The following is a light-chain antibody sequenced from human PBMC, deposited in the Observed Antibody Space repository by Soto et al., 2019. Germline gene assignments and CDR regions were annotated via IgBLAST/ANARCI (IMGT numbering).Light chain of an antibody. V-gene: IGKV4-1*01. CDR1: QSVLSSSNNEEY. Sequence: DIVMTQSPDSLAVSLGERATINCKSSQSVLSSSNNEEYLAWYQQKPGQPPKLLIYWASYRESGVPDRFSGSGSGTDVTLTISSLQAEDVAVYYCQQYYSLPLAFGQGTKVEIK. J-gene: IGKJ1*01. CDR2: WAS. CDR3: QQYYSLPLA.